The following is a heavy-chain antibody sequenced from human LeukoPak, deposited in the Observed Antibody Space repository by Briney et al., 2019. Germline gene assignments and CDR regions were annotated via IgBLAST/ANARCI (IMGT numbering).Heavy chain of an antibody. J-gene: IGHJ5*02. V-gene: IGHV4-59*11. CDR2: IYDRGST. CDR3: AKIEVGRFDP. CDR1: GASNSSHY. Sequence: PSETLSLTCTVTGASNSSHYWCWIRQTPRTGLEWIGDIYDRGSTTYNPSLKSRVSISVDTSRNQFSLNLRSVTAADTAVYYCAKIEVGRFDPWGQGTLVTVSS. D-gene: IGHD1-26*01.